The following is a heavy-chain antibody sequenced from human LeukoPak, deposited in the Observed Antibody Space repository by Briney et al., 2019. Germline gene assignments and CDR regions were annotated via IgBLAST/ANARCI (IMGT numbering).Heavy chain of an antibody. D-gene: IGHD2-15*01. CDR1: GFTLSSYE. Sequence: GGSLRLSCTASGFTLSSYEMTWIRQAPGKGLEWVSSIDYSGDTTYYADSVKGRLTISRDNSKSTLYLQMNSLRAEDTAIYYCAKNGDRGAYCSGGSCYPYYYYYIDVWGKGTTVTISS. CDR2: IDYSGDTT. J-gene: IGHJ6*03. V-gene: IGHV3-23*01. CDR3: AKNGDRGAYCSGGSCYPYYYYYIDV.